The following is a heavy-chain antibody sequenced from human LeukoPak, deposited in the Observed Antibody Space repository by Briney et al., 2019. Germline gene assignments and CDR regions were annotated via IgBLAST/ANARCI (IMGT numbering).Heavy chain of an antibody. J-gene: IGHJ4*02. CDR2: INPSGGST. D-gene: IGHD2-15*01. Sequence: ASVKVSCKASGYTFTSYYLHWVRQAPGQGLEWMGIINPSGGSTSYAQKFQGRVTMTRDMSTSTVYMELSSLRSEDTAVYYCAREASGSCHDYWGQGTLVTASS. V-gene: IGHV1-46*01. CDR3: AREASGSCHDY. CDR1: GYTFTSYY.